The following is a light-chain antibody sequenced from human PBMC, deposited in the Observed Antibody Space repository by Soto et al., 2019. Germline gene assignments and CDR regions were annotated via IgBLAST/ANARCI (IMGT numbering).Light chain of an antibody. Sequence: EIVLTQSPGTLSLSPGERATLSCRASQSVSSNYLVWYQQKPGQPPRLLIYGASSRATGIPDRFSGSGSGTDVTLTISRLEPEDFALYYCQQFGSSPPWTFGQGTKVEIK. V-gene: IGKV3-20*01. CDR2: GAS. J-gene: IGKJ1*01. CDR1: QSVSSNY. CDR3: QQFGSSPPWT.